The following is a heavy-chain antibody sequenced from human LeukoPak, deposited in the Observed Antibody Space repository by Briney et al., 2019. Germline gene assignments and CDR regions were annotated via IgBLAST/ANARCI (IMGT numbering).Heavy chain of an antibody. D-gene: IGHD4-11*01. Sequence: GGSLRLSCSVSGFTFSSYAMHWVRQAPGKGLEWVANIKQDGSEKYYVDSVRGRFTISRDNAKNSLSQQMNSLRAEDTAVYYCASNYGGWGQGTLVTVSS. V-gene: IGHV3-7*03. CDR1: GFTFSSYA. J-gene: IGHJ4*02. CDR2: IKQDGSEK. CDR3: ASNYGG.